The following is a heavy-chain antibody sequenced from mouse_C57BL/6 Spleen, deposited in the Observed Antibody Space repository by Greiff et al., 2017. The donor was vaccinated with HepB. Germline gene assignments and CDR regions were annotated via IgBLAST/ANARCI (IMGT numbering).Heavy chain of an antibody. CDR3: ARRDYGSSLSYWYFDV. D-gene: IGHD1-1*01. CDR1: GYTFTSYW. Sequence: VQLQQSGAELVKPGASVKLSCKASGYTFTSYWMQWVKQRPGQGLEWIGEIDPSDSYTNYNQKFKGKATLTVDTSSSTAYMQLSSLTSEDSAVYYCARRDYGSSLSYWYFDVWGTGTTVTVSS. J-gene: IGHJ1*03. V-gene: IGHV1-50*01. CDR2: IDPSDSYT.